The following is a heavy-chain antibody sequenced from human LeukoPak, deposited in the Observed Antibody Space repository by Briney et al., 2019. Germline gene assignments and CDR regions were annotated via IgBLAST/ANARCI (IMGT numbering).Heavy chain of an antibody. CDR2: INHSGST. D-gene: IGHD3-10*01. J-gene: IGHJ5*02. Sequence: SSETLSLTCAVYGGSFSGYYWSWIRQPPGKGLEWIGEINHSGSTNYNPSLKSRVTISVDTSKNQFSLKLSSVTAADTAVYYCARSKSYYYGSGSYPELVWFDPWGQGTLVTVSS. CDR3: ARSKSYYYGSGSYPELVWFDP. CDR1: GGSFSGYY. V-gene: IGHV4-34*01.